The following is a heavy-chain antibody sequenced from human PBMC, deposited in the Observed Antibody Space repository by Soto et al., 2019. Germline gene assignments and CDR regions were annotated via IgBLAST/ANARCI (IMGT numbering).Heavy chain of an antibody. CDR3: ARDERGSGSYFGRLNWFDP. J-gene: IGHJ5*02. D-gene: IGHD3-10*01. CDR2: ISGYTGNT. Sequence: ASVKVSCKASGYTFTSYGISWVRQAPGQGIEWMGWISGYTGNTNYAQKVQGRVTPTTDTSTSTAYMELTSLTPDDTAVYYCARDERGSGSYFGRLNWFDPWGQGTRVTVSS. CDR1: GYTFTSYG. V-gene: IGHV1-18*01.